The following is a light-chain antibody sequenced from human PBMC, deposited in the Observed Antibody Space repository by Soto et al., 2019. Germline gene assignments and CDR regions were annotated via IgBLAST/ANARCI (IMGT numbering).Light chain of an antibody. CDR1: QSVSSN. Sequence: EIVLTQSPGTLSLSPVERATLSCMASQSVSSNLAWYQQKPGQAPRLLIYGASTRATGIPARFSGSGAGTDFTLTITSLQSEDFGVYFCQQYKDWPTTFGQGTKVDIK. V-gene: IGKV3-15*01. CDR3: QQYKDWPTT. CDR2: GAS. J-gene: IGKJ1*01.